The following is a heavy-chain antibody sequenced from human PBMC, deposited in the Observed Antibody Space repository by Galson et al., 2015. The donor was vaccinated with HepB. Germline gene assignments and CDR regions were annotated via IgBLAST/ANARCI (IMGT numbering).Heavy chain of an antibody. V-gene: IGHV3-30*04. J-gene: IGHJ4*02. D-gene: IGHD4-23*01. CDR3: ARWVVLDYGGNGFDY. Sequence: SLRLSCAASGFTFSSYAMHWVRQAPGKGLEWVAVISYDGSNKYYADSVKGRFTISRDNSKNTLYLQMNSLRAEDTAVYYCARWVVLDYGGNGFDYWGQGTLVTVSS. CDR1: GFTFSSYA. CDR2: ISYDGSNK.